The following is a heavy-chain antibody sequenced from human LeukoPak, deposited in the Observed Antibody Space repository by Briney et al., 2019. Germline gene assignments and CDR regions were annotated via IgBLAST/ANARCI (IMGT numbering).Heavy chain of an antibody. J-gene: IGHJ3*01. CDR1: AYSFTNYW. CDR3: ARDGPVPATADGFDF. D-gene: IGHD2-2*01. Sequence: GEALRISCKGSAYSFTNYWIGWVRQMPRKGLEWMGILYPGDSDIRNSPSFQGRVTISVDKSISTVYLQWSRLKASGTAMYYCARDGPVPATADGFDFWGQGTMVTVSS. V-gene: IGHV5-51*01. CDR2: LYPGDSDI.